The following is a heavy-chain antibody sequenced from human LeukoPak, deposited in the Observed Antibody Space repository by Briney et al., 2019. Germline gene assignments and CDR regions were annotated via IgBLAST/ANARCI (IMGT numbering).Heavy chain of an antibody. CDR3: AKDYYGSGSYRSGFDY. CDR2: IRYDGSNK. Sequence: PGGSLRLSCAASGFTFSSYGMHWVRQAPGKGLGWVAFIRYDGSNKYYADSVKGRFTISRDNSKNTLYLQMNSLRAEDTAVYYCAKDYYGSGSYRSGFDYWGQGTLVTVSS. D-gene: IGHD3-10*01. J-gene: IGHJ4*02. CDR1: GFTFSSYG. V-gene: IGHV3-30*02.